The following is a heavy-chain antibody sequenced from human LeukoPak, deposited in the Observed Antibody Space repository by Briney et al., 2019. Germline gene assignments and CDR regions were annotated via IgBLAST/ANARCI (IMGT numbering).Heavy chain of an antibody. J-gene: IGHJ4*02. V-gene: IGHV4-59*11. CDR1: GGSISSHY. D-gene: IGHD2-15*01. CDR3: ARAPGGLGYCSGGSCPYFDY. CDR2: IYYSGST. Sequence: SETLSPTCTVSGGSISSHYWSWIRQPPGKGLEWIGYIYYSGSTNYNPSLKSRVTISVDTSKNQFSLELSSVTAADTAVYYCARAPGGLGYCSGGSCPYFDYWGQGTLVTVSS.